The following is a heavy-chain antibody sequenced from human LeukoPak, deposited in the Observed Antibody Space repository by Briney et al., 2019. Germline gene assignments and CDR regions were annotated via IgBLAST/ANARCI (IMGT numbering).Heavy chain of an antibody. Sequence: GESLKISCKGSGYSFTSYWIGWVRQMPGKGLEWMGIIYPGDSDTRYSPSFQGQVTISADKSISTAYLQWSSLKASGTAMYYCARRAHYYDSSGFKYYFDYWGQGTLVTVSS. CDR1: GYSFTSYW. J-gene: IGHJ4*02. CDR3: ARRAHYYDSSGFKYYFDY. D-gene: IGHD3-22*01. CDR2: IYPGDSDT. V-gene: IGHV5-51*01.